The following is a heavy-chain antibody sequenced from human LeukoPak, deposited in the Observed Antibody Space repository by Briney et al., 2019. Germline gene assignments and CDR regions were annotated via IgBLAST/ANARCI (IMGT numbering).Heavy chain of an antibody. CDR2: ISSSSSYI. CDR1: GFTFGDYA. J-gene: IGHJ3*02. CDR3: ARDLYDAFDI. Sequence: GGSLRLSCTASGFTFGDYAMSWVRQAPGKGLEWVSSISSSSSYIYYADSVKGRFTISRDNAKNSLYLQMNSLRAEDTAVYYCARDLYDAFDIWGQGTMVTVSS. V-gene: IGHV3-21*01.